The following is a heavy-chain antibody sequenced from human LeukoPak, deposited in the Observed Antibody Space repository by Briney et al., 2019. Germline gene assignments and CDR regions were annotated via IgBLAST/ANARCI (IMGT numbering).Heavy chain of an antibody. V-gene: IGHV4-59*01. D-gene: IGHD3-9*01. Sequence: SETLSLTCTVSGGSISSYYWSWIRQPPGKGLEWIGYIYYSGSTNYNPSLKSRVTISVDTSKNQFSLKLSSVTAADTAVYYCTRASIRYYDILTGLFDYWGQGTLVTVSS. J-gene: IGHJ4*02. CDR1: GGSISSYY. CDR2: IYYSGST. CDR3: TRASIRYYDILTGLFDY.